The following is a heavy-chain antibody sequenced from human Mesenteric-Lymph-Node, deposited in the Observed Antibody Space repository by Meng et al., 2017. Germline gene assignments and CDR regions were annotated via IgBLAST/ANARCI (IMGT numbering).Heavy chain of an antibody. D-gene: IGHD2-8*02. Sequence: QVPLQESVPGLVTPSGTLSLHCDVSGGSIRNDQWWSWVRQAPGKGREWIGEIIHGGSPSYNPSLKSRVTISIDTSKNQLSLMLSSVTAADTAVYYCARRPTGIDYWGQGTLVTVSS. CDR3: ARRPTGIDY. CDR1: GGSIRNDQW. J-gene: IGHJ4*02. CDR2: IIHGGSP. V-gene: IGHV4-4*02.